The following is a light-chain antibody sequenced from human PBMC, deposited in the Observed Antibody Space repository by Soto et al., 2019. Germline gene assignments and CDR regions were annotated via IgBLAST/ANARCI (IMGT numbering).Light chain of an antibody. CDR2: DAS. V-gene: IGKV1-33*01. J-gene: IGKJ3*01. CDR3: QQYDNLPPDP. CDR1: QDISKF. Sequence: DIQMTQSPSSLSASVGDRVTITCQASQDISKFLNWYQQKPGKAPKLLIYDASNLETGVPSRFSGSGSGTDFTFTISSLQPEAIATYYCQQYDNLPPDPFGPGTKVDIK.